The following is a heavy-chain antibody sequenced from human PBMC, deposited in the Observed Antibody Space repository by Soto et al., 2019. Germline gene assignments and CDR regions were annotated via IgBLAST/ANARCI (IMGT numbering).Heavy chain of an antibody. CDR1: SGSISSTYW. CDR3: ATNRAKVFYY. V-gene: IGHV4-4*02. D-gene: IGHD1-1*01. CDR2: IYHSGST. Sequence: SETLSLTCAVSSGSISSTYWWNWVRQPPGKGPEWIGEIYHSGSTNYNSSLRSRVTMSVDKSKNQFSLELSSVTAADTAVYYCATNRAKVFYYRAQRTLVPVS. J-gene: IGHJ4*01.